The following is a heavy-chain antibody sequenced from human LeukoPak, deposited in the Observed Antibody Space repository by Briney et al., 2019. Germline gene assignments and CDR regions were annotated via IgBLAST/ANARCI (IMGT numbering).Heavy chain of an antibody. CDR3: ARDWGAAAVHNWFDP. Sequence: PSETLSLTCTVSGGSISSYYWSWIRQPAGKGLEWIGRIYTSGSTNYNPSLKSRVTMSVDTSKNQFSLKLSSVTAADTAVYYCARDWGAAAVHNWFDPWGQGTLVTVSS. J-gene: IGHJ5*02. CDR1: GGSISSYY. D-gene: IGHD6-13*01. CDR2: IYTSGST. V-gene: IGHV4-4*07.